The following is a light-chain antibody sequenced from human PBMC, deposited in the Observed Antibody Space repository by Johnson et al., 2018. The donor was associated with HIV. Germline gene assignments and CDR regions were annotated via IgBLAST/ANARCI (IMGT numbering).Light chain of an antibody. J-gene: IGLJ1*01. CDR1: SSNIGNNY. V-gene: IGLV1-51*01. CDR3: GTWDSSLSVYV. CDR2: DNN. Sequence: QSVLTQPPSVSAATGQKVTISCSGSSSNIGNNYVSWYQQLPGTAPKLLIYDNNKRPSGIPDRFSGSKSGTSATLCITGLQTGDEADYYCGTWDSSLSVYVFGTGTKVTVL.